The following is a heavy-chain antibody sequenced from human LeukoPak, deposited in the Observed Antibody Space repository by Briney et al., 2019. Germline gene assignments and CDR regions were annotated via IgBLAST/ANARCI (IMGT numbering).Heavy chain of an antibody. Sequence: ASVKVSCKASGYTFTSYGISWVRQAPGQGLEWMGWISAYNGNTNYAQKLQGRVTMTTDTSTSTAYMELRSPRSDDTAVYYCARHYSSSWYELDFDYWGQGTLVTVSS. V-gene: IGHV1-18*01. CDR1: GYTFTSYG. D-gene: IGHD6-13*01. CDR3: ARHYSSSWYELDFDY. CDR2: ISAYNGNT. J-gene: IGHJ4*02.